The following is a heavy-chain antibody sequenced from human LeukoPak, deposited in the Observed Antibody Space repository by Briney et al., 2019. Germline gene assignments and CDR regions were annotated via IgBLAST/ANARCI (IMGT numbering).Heavy chain of an antibody. J-gene: IGHJ4*02. CDR1: GASISSHF. CDR3: GGENPPPAD. D-gene: IGHD2/OR15-2a*01. Sequence: SETLSLTCTVSGASISSHFWTWIRQPPGKGLEWIGYGFHTGRTNYSPSLKSRVTISVDTSKNQFSLKLSSVTAADTAVYPRGGENPPPADWGQGILVTVFS. V-gene: IGHV4-59*11. CDR2: GFHTGRT.